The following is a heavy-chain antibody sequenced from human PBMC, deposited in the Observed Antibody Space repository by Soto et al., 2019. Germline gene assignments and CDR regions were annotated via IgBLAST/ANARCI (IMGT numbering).Heavy chain of an antibody. CDR3: AKDLKIVVVPAANASPPDV. CDR1: GFTFSSYG. CDR2: ISYDGSNK. V-gene: IGHV3-30*18. J-gene: IGHJ6*02. D-gene: IGHD2-2*01. Sequence: QVQLVESGGGVVQPGRSLRLSCAASGFTFSSYGMPWFRQAPGKGLEWVAVISYDGSNKYYADSVKGRFTISRDNSKNTLYLQMNSLRAEDTSVYYCAKDLKIVVVPAANASPPDVWGQGTTVTVSS.